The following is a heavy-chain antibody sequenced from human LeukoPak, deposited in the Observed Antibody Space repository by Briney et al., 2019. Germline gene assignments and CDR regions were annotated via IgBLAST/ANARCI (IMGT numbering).Heavy chain of an antibody. D-gene: IGHD6-6*01. CDR1: GGSISSYY. J-gene: IGHJ4*02. V-gene: IGHV4-59*08. CDR2: IYYSGST. CDR3: ARRKYSSSSGHFDY. Sequence: PSETLSLTCTVSGGSISSYYWSWIRQPPGKGLEWIGYIYYSGSTNYNPSLKSRVTISVDTSKNQFSLKLSSVTAADTAVYYCARRKYSSSSGHFDYWGQGTLVTVSS.